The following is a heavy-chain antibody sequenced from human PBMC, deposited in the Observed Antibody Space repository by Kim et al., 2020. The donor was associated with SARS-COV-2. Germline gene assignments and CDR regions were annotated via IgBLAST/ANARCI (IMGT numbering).Heavy chain of an antibody. CDR1: GFTFSSYS. J-gene: IGHJ6*01. CDR3: ARDGGLTIFGLVTADYGMDV. Sequence: GGSLRLSCAASGFTFSSYSMNWVRQAPGKGLEWVSSIRSSSGSIYYADSVKRRFTISRDNAKNSLYLQMNSLRAEDTAVYYCARDGGLTIFGLVTADYGMDVWGQGTSVTVS. D-gene: IGHD3-3*01. V-gene: IGHV3-21*01. CDR2: IRSSSGSI.